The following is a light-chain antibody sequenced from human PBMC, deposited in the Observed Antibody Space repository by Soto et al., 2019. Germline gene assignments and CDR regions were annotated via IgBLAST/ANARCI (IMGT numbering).Light chain of an antibody. V-gene: IGKV1-39*01. J-gene: IGKJ3*01. CDR1: QSISSY. CDR2: AAS. CDR3: QQSYSTLT. Sequence: DIQMTQSPSSLSASVGDRVTITCRASQSISSYLNWYQQKPGKAPKLVIYAASSLQSGVPSRFSGSRSGTDFTLTISSLQPEDFATYYCQQSYSTLTFGPGTKVDIK.